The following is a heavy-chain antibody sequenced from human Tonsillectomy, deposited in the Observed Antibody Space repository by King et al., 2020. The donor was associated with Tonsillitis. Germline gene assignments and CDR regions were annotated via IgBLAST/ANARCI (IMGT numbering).Heavy chain of an antibody. CDR2: IGRSSSYI. CDR1: GFTFSNNN. J-gene: IGHJ6*02. D-gene: IGHD1-7*01. V-gene: IGHV3-21*01. Sequence: DVQLVESGGGLVKPGGSLRLSCAASGFTFSNNNMNWVRQAPGKGLEWVSSIGRSSSYIKNADSVKGRFTISRDNAKNSLYLQMNSLRAEDTAVYYCARGTSINYGMDVWGQGTTVTVSS. CDR3: ARGTSINYGMDV.